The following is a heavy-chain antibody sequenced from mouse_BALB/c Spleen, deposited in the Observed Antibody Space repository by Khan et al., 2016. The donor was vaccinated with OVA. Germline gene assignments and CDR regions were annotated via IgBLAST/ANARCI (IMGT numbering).Heavy chain of an antibody. CDR1: GSSSTSYG. J-gene: IGHJ3*01. CDR3: DIIFYGYDWFAY. Sequence: QVQLKQSGPGLVAPSQSLSITCTVSGSSSTSYGVSWARQTPGKGLEWLGVIWSDGNTNYHSSLKSRLTITKDNSKSQVLLKLNSLQTDDTATYYWDIIFYGYDWFAYWGQGTLVTVSA. V-gene: IGHV2-3*01. D-gene: IGHD2-2*01. CDR2: IWSDGNT.